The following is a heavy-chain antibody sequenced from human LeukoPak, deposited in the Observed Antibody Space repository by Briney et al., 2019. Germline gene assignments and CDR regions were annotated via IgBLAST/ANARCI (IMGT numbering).Heavy chain of an antibody. CDR1: GGSFSGYY. CDR2: INHSGST. Sequence: PSETLSLTCAVYGGSFSGYYWSWIRQPPGKGLEWIGEINHSGSTNYNPSLKSRVTISVDTSKNQFSLKLSSVTAADTAVYYCARSLFTMVRGVIIKPLYYFDYWGQGTLVTVSS. J-gene: IGHJ4*02. D-gene: IGHD3-10*01. V-gene: IGHV4-34*09. CDR3: ARSLFTMVRGVIIKPLYYFDY.